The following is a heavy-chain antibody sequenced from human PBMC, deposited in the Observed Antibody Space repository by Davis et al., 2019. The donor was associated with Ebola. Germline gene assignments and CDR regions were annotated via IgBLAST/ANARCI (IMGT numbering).Heavy chain of an antibody. CDR2: INYSGST. CDR1: HYSISSGYL. J-gene: IGHJ5*02. D-gene: IGHD6-13*01. Sequence: PSETLSLTCSVSHYSISSGYLWGWIRQPPGKGLEWIGSINYSGSTYYNPSLKSRVTISVDTSKNQFSLNLSSVTAADTAVYYCARAPIAGAGTRWGTRWFDPWGQGTLVTVSS. CDR3: ARAPIAGAGTRWGTRWFDP. V-gene: IGHV4-38-2*02.